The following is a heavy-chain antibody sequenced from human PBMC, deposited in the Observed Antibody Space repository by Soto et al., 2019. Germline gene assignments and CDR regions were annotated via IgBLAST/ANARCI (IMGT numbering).Heavy chain of an antibody. D-gene: IGHD6-13*01. CDR2: INPNSGGT. J-gene: IGHJ4*02. Sequence: AAVKVSCKASGYTFTGYYMHWVRQAPGQGLEWMGRINPNSGGTNYAQKFQGWVTMTRDTSISTAYMELSRLRSDDTAVYYCARAVSGIAAAGTILVDYWGQGTLVTVSS. CDR1: GYTFTGYY. CDR3: ARAVSGIAAAGTILVDY. V-gene: IGHV1-2*04.